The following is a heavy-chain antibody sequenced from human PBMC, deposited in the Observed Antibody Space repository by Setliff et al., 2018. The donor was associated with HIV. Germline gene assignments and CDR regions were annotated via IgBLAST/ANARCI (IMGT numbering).Heavy chain of an antibody. CDR2: ILDGQIT. J-gene: IGHJ4*02. V-gene: IGHV4-39*07. CDR3: ARRVILSYGYYFDY. CDR1: GGSITSGHYY. Sequence: PSETLSLTCTVSGGSITSGHYYWGWIRQPPGKGLEWIGNILDGQITFFNPSLKSRGTISVDPSKNQFSLNLYSVTAADTAVYYCARRVILSYGYYFDYWGQGTLVTVSS. D-gene: IGHD3-16*02.